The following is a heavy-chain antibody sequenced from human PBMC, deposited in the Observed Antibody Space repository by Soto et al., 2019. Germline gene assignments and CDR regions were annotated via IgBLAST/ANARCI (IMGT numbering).Heavy chain of an antibody. CDR3: AKSENRIAARYYWFDP. D-gene: IGHD6-6*01. J-gene: IGHJ5*02. CDR1: GFTFSSYA. Sequence: EVQLLESGGGLVQPGGSLRLSCAASGFTFSSYAMSWVRQAPGKGLEWVSAISGSGGSTYYEDSVKGRFTISRDNSKHTLYLQMNSLRAEDTAVYYCAKSENRIAARYYWFDPWGQGTLVTVSS. V-gene: IGHV3-23*01. CDR2: ISGSGGST.